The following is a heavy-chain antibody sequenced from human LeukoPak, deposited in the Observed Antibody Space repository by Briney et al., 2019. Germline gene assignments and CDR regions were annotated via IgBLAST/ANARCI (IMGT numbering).Heavy chain of an antibody. J-gene: IGHJ4*02. CDR2: IYSGGST. CDR1: VFTVSSNY. V-gene: IGHV3-66*01. D-gene: IGHD6-13*01. CDR3: AGAEAAAAGHFDY. Sequence: GGSLRLSCAASVFTVSSNYMSWVRQAPGKGLEWVSVIYSGGSTYYADSVKGRFTISRDNSKNTLYLQMNSLRAEDTAVYYCAGAEAAAAGHFDYWGQGTLVTVSS.